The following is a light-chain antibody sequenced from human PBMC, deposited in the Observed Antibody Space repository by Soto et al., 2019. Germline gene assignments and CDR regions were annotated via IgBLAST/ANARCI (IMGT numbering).Light chain of an antibody. CDR1: QTIRNY. Sequence: DFQMTQSPSSLSASVGDRVTITCRASQTIRNYLAWYQQKPGTVPKLLISAASTLQSGAPVRFSGRCSGTEFILTTSSLQPEDLATYYCQKYNSPSHTCGGGTKVEIK. CDR3: QKYNSPSHT. V-gene: IGKV1-27*01. J-gene: IGKJ4*01. CDR2: AAS.